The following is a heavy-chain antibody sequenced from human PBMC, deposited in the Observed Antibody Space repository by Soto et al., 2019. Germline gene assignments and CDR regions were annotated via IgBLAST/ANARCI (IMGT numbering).Heavy chain of an antibody. CDR3: AKSPKVISTSFDD. V-gene: IGHV3-23*01. CDR2: ISGSGGTT. D-gene: IGHD3-22*01. Sequence: GGSLRLSCVASGFTFSSYALNWVRQAPGRGLEWVSAISGSGGTTYYADSVKGRFTISRDNSKNTLFLQMNSLRAEDAAIYYCAKSPKVISTSFDDWGQGSLVTGSS. J-gene: IGHJ4*02. CDR1: GFTFSSYA.